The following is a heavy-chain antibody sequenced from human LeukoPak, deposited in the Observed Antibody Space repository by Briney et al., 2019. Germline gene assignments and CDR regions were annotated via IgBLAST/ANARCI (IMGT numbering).Heavy chain of an antibody. D-gene: IGHD1-26*01. V-gene: IGHV1-58*02. CDR3: AASYSHYYYYMDV. J-gene: IGHJ6*03. Sequence: SVKVSCKASGFTFTSSAMQWVPQARGQRLEWIGRIVVGSGNTNYAQKFQERVTITRDMSTRTAYMELSSLRSEDTAVYYCAASYSHYYYYMDVWGKGTTVTVSS. CDR1: GFTFTSSA. CDR2: IVVGSGNT.